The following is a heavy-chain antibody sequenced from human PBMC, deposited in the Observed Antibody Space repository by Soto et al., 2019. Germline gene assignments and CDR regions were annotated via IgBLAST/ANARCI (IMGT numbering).Heavy chain of an antibody. D-gene: IGHD3-10*01. J-gene: IGHJ4*02. CDR2: ISGSGGST. V-gene: IGHV3-23*01. Sequence: EVQLLESGGGLVQPGGPLRLSCAASGFTFSSYAMSWVRQAPGKGLEWVSAISGSGGSTYYADSVKGRFTISRDNSKNTLYLQMNNLRAEDTAVYYCAKGLYGSGSPSDYWGQGTLVTVSS. CDR1: GFTFSSYA. CDR3: AKGLYGSGSPSDY.